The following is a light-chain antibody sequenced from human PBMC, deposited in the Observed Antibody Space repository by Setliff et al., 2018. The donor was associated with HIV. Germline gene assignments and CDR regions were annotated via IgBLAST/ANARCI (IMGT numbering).Light chain of an antibody. CDR3: CSYAGSSTLV. Sequence: QSALTQFASVSGSPGQSITISCTGTSSDVGSYNLVSWYQQHPGKAPKLMIYEVTKRPSGISHRFSGSKSGNTASWTISGLQAEDEAEYYCCSYAGSSTLVFGGGTKVTVL. CDR2: EVT. J-gene: IGLJ2*01. V-gene: IGLV2-23*02. CDR1: SSDVGSYNL.